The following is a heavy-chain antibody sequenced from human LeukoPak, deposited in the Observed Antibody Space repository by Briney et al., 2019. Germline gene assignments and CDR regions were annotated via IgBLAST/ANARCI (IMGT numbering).Heavy chain of an antibody. CDR2: ISSSSSYI. Sequence: GGCLRLSCAASGYTFSSYSTNWVREAPGKGLEWVSSISSSSSYIYYADSVKGRFTISRDNAKNSLYLQMNSLRAEDTAVYYCARDHIAAAGLFDYWGQGTLVTVSS. J-gene: IGHJ4*02. CDR1: GYTFSSYS. V-gene: IGHV3-21*01. D-gene: IGHD6-13*01. CDR3: ARDHIAAAGLFDY.